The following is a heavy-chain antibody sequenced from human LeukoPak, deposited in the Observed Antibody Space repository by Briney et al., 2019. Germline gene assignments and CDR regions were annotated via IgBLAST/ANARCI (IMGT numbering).Heavy chain of an antibody. J-gene: IGHJ6*03. Sequence: GGSLRLSCAASGFTFSSYAMHWVRQAPGKGLEWVAVISYDGSNKYYADSVKGRFTISSDNSKNTLYLQMNSLRAEDTAVYYCARDRKLELRLFSYMDVWGKGTTVTVSS. CDR2: ISYDGSNK. D-gene: IGHD1-7*01. CDR3: ARDRKLELRLFSYMDV. V-gene: IGHV3-30*04. CDR1: GFTFSSYA.